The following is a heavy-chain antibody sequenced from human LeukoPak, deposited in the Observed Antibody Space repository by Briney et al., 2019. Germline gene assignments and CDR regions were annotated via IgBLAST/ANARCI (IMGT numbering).Heavy chain of an antibody. CDR2: ISSSSSYI. D-gene: IGHD3-22*01. CDR3: ARESGYYLGSSAFDI. V-gene: IGHV3-21*01. CDR1: GFTFSSYS. Sequence: GGSLRLSCAASGFTFSSYSMNWVRQAPGKGLEWVSSISSSSSYIYYADSVKGRFTISRDNAKNSLYLQMNSLRAEDTAVYYCARESGYYLGSSAFDIWGQGTMVTVSS. J-gene: IGHJ3*02.